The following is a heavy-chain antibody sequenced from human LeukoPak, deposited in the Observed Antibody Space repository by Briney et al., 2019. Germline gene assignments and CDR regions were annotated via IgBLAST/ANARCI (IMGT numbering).Heavy chain of an antibody. J-gene: IGHJ4*02. D-gene: IGHD6-13*01. Sequence: SETLSLTCTVSGGSISSGSYYWSWIRQPAGKGLEWIGRIYTSGRTNYNPSLKSPVTISVDTSKNQFSLKLSSVTAADTAMYYCARLKRGAAGTLHYWGQGTLVTVSS. V-gene: IGHV4-61*02. CDR1: GGSISSGSYY. CDR2: IYTSGRT. CDR3: ARLKRGAAGTLHY.